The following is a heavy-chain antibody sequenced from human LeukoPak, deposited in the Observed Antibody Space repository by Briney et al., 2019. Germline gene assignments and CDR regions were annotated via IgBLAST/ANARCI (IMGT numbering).Heavy chain of an antibody. CDR1: GFTFSGSA. J-gene: IGHJ6*02. V-gene: IGHV3-73*01. CDR3: TRLTCGGSGMDV. D-gene: IGHD4-23*01. CDR2: IRSKANSYAT. Sequence: PGGSLRLSCAASGFTFSGSAMHWVRQASGKGLEWVGRIRSKANSYATAYAASVKGRFTISRDDSKNTAYLQMNSLKTEDTAVYYCTRLTCGGSGMDVWGQGTTVTVSS.